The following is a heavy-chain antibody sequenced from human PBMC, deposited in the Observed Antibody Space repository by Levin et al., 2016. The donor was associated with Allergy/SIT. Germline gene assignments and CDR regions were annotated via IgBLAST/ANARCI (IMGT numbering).Heavy chain of an antibody. CDR1: GFTFDDYA. Sequence: SLKISCAASGFTFDDYAMHWVRQAPGKGLEWVSGISWNSGSIGYADSVKGRFTISRDNAKNSLYLQMNSLRAEDTALYYCAKLGIAARIGDEHYYGMDVWGQGTTVTVSS. CDR3: AKLGIAARIGDEHYYGMDV. D-gene: IGHD6-6*01. CDR2: ISWNSGSI. J-gene: IGHJ6*02. V-gene: IGHV3-9*01.